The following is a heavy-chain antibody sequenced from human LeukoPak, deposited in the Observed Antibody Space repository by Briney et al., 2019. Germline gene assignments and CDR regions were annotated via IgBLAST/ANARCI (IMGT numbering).Heavy chain of an antibody. Sequence: PGGSLRLSCAASGFTFSSYWMHWVRQAPGKGLVWVSHINSDGSSTSYADSVKGRFTMSRDNAKNTLYLQMNRLRDEDTRVYYCARQGREWGSYFLDYWGQGPLVTVSS. D-gene: IGHD3-16*01. V-gene: IGHV3-74*01. CDR2: INSDGSST. J-gene: IGHJ4*02. CDR3: ARQGREWGSYFLDY. CDR1: GFTFSSYW.